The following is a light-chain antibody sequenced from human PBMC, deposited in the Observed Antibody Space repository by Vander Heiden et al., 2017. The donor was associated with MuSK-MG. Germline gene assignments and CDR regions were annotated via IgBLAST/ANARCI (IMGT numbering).Light chain of an antibody. J-gene: IGKJ1*01. CDR3: HEYGSSLWT. Sequence: WHQQKPFQAPRLLIFGASSRATGIPDRFSGSGSGTDFTLTIRILDPAAFAVYYSHEYGSSLWTFGQGTKVEIK. CDR2: GAS. V-gene: IGKV3-20*01.